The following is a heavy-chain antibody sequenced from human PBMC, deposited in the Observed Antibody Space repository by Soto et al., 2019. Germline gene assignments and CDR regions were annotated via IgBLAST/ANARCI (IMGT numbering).Heavy chain of an antibody. Sequence: PGESLKISCKGSGYSFTSYWISWVRQMPGKGLEWMGRIDPSDSYTNYSPSFQGHVTISADESISTAYLQWSSLKASDTAMYYCARPEPGITGTTDYYYYGMDVWGQGTTVTVSS. V-gene: IGHV5-10-1*01. D-gene: IGHD1-7*01. CDR3: ARPEPGITGTTDYYYYGMDV. J-gene: IGHJ6*02. CDR1: GYSFTSYW. CDR2: IDPSDSYT.